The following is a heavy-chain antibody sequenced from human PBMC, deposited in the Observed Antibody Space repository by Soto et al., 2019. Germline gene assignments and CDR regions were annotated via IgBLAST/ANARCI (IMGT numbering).Heavy chain of an antibody. CDR2: IDWDDDK. CDR3: ARDIVVVPAAIPTTKYDYYGMDV. Sequence: SGPTLVNPTQTLTLTCTFSGFSLSTSGMCVSWIRQPPGKALEWLALIDWDDDKYYSTSLKTRLTISKDTSKNQVVLTMTNMDPVDAATYYCARDIVVVPAAIPTTKYDYYGMDVWGQGTTVTVSS. V-gene: IGHV2-70*01. J-gene: IGHJ6*02. CDR1: GFSLSTSGMC. D-gene: IGHD2-2*02.